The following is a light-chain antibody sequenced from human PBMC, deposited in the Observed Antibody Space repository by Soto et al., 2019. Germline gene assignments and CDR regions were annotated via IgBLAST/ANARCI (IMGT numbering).Light chain of an antibody. V-gene: IGKV1-5*01. CDR3: QQYNSWYT. J-gene: IGKJ2*01. CDR2: DAS. CDR1: QSISSW. Sequence: DIQMTQSLSTLSASVGDRVIITCRATQSISSWLAWYQQKPGKAPKLLIYDASSLESGVPSRFSGSGSGTEFTLTISSLQPDDFATYYCQQYNSWYTFGQGTKLEIK.